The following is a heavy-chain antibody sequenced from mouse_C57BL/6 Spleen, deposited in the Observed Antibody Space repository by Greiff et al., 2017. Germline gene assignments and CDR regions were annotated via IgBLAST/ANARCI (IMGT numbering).Heavy chain of an antibody. CDR2: IDPSDSET. V-gene: IGHV1-52*01. Sequence: QVQLQQSGAELVRPGSSVKLSCKASGYTFTSYWMHWVKQRPIQGLEWIGNIDPSDSETHYNQKFKDKATLTVDKSSSTAYMQLSSLTSEDSAVYYCARFYYGNYYWYFDVRGTGTTVTVSS. CDR3: ARFYYGNYYWYFDV. CDR1: GYTFTSYW. J-gene: IGHJ1*03. D-gene: IGHD2-1*01.